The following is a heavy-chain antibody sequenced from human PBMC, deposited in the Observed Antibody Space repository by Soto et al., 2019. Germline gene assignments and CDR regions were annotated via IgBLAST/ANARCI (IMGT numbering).Heavy chain of an antibody. Sequence: GSLRLSCAASGFTFSSYGMHWVRQAPGKGLEWVAVIWYDGSNKYYADSVKGRFTISRDNSKNTLYLQMNSLRAEDTAASSCGRAPHSRRVHSRGLAYSFDIWG. D-gene: IGHD2-21*01. CDR1: GFTFSSYG. CDR2: IWYDGSNK. CDR3: GRAPHSRRVHSRGLAYSFDI. J-gene: IGHJ3*02. V-gene: IGHV3-33*01.